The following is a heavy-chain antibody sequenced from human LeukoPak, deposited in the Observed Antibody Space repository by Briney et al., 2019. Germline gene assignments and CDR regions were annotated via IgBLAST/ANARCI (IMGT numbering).Heavy chain of an antibody. Sequence: SETLSLTCTVSGGSVSSGSYYWSWIRQPPGKGLEWIGYIYYSGGTNYNPSLKSRVTISVDTSKNQFSLKLSSVTAADTAVYYCARGSIAEDYYGMDVWGQGTTVTVSS. CDR1: GGSVSSGSYY. CDR2: IYYSGGT. J-gene: IGHJ6*02. CDR3: ARGSIAEDYYGMDV. D-gene: IGHD6-13*01. V-gene: IGHV4-61*01.